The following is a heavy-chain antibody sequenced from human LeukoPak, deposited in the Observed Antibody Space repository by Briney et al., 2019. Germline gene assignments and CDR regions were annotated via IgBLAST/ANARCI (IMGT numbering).Heavy chain of an antibody. CDR3: AANGYYSIDV. CDR1: GGSISSSSYY. J-gene: IGHJ6*03. V-gene: IGHV4-39*07. Sequence: SETLSLTCTVSGGSISSSSYYWGWIRQPPGKGLEWIGSIYYSGSTYYNPSLKSRVTISVDTSKNQFSLNLSSVTAADTAVYYCAANGYYSIDVWGKGTTVTVSS. CDR2: IYYSGST. D-gene: IGHD2-8*01.